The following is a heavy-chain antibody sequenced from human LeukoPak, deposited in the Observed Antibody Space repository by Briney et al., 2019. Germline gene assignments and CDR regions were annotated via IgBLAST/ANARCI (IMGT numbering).Heavy chain of an antibody. Sequence: GGSLRLSCAASGFTFSRYGMHWVRQAPGKGLEWVAVISYDGSNKYYSDSVKGRFTISRDNSKNTLYLQMNSLRAEDTAVYYCAKRWTGTTIGQQDFWGQGTLVTVSS. J-gene: IGHJ4*02. D-gene: IGHD1-1*01. CDR1: GFTFSRYG. V-gene: IGHV3-30*18. CDR2: ISYDGSNK. CDR3: AKRWTGTTIGQQDF.